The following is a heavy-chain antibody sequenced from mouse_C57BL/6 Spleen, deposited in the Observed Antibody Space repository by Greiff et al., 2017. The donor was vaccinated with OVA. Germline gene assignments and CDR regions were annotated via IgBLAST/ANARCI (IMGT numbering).Heavy chain of an antibody. CDR2: IDPSDSYT. CDR1: GYTFTSYW. J-gene: IGHJ1*03. Sequence: VQLQQPGAELVKPGASVKLSCKASGYTFTSYWMQWVKQRPGQGLEWIGEIDPSDSYTNYNQKFKGKATLTVDTSSSTAYMQLSSLTSEDSAVYYCARVLPHWYFDVWGTGTTVTVSS. D-gene: IGHD2-10*01. CDR3: ARVLPHWYFDV. V-gene: IGHV1-50*01.